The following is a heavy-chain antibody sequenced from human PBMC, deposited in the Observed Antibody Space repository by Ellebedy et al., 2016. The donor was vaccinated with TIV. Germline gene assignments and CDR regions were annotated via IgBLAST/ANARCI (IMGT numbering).Heavy chain of an antibody. Sequence: PGGSLRLSCTASGFTFSTYSMNWVRQAPGKGLEWISYILNSGATIYYAHSVRGRFTISRDNAKNSLYLQLSSLRDEDTAVYYCARENLSGRFLDSWGQGTLVTVSS. J-gene: IGHJ4*02. CDR2: ILNSGATI. V-gene: IGHV3-48*02. CDR3: ARENLSGRFLDS. CDR1: GFTFSTYS. D-gene: IGHD1-26*01.